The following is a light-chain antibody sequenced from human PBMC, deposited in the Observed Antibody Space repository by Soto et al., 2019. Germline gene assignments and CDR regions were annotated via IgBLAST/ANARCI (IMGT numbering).Light chain of an antibody. Sequence: QSVLTQPASVSGSPGESITISCTGTSSDVGAYNYVSWYQQHPGKAPKLMIYDVSNRPSGVSNRFSGSKSGNTASLTISGLQAEDEADYYCSSYTSTNSLFGGGTKVTV. V-gene: IGLV2-14*03. CDR3: SSYTSTNSL. CDR2: DVS. CDR1: SSDVGAYNY. J-gene: IGLJ2*01.